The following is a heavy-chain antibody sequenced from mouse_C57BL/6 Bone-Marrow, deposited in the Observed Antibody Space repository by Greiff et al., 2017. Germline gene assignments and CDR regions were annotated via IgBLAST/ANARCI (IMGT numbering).Heavy chain of an antibody. V-gene: IGHV3-6*01. CDR3: ARDALYDYYWYFDV. CDR1: GYSITSGYY. J-gene: IGHJ1*03. D-gene: IGHD2-4*01. CDR2: ISYDGSN. Sequence: EVKLMESGPGLVKPSQSLSLTCSVTGYSITSGYYWNWIRQFPGNKLEWMGFISYDGSNNYNPSLKNRIAITRDTSKNQVFLKLNSVTTEDTATYYCARDALYDYYWYFDVWGTGTTVTVSS.